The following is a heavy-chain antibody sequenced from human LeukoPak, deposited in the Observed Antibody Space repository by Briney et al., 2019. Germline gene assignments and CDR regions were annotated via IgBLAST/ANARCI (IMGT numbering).Heavy chain of an antibody. CDR1: GFTFSSYG. CDR2: IWYDGSNK. Sequence: GGSLRLSCAASGFTFSSYGMHWVRQAPGKGLEWVAVIWYDGSNKYYADSVKGRFTISRDNSKNTLYLQMNSLRAEDTAVYYCARWSSYDSSGRYYFDYWGQGTLVTVSS. CDR3: ARWSSYDSSGRYYFDY. D-gene: IGHD3-22*01. V-gene: IGHV3-33*01. J-gene: IGHJ4*02.